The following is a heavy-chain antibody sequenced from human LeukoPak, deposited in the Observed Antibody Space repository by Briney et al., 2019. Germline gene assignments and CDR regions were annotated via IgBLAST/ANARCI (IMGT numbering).Heavy chain of an antibody. Sequence: GGSLRLSCAASGFTFSSYGMHWVRQAPGKGLEWVAVISYDGSNKYYADSVKGRFTISRDNSKNTLYLQMNSLRAEDTAVYYCAKDLFYCYDSSGTAFDIWGQGTMVTVSS. CDR3: AKDLFYCYDSSGTAFDI. CDR2: ISYDGSNK. J-gene: IGHJ3*02. CDR1: GFTFSSYG. V-gene: IGHV3-30*18. D-gene: IGHD3-22*01.